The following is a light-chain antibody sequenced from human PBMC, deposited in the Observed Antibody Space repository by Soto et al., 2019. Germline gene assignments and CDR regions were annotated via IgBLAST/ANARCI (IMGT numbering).Light chain of an antibody. V-gene: IGLV7-46*01. CDR1: TGAVTSGHY. CDR2: DTS. CDR3: LLFYRGALV. J-gene: IGLJ3*02. Sequence: QAVVTQEPSLTVSPGETVTLTCGSSTGAVTSGHYPYWFQQKPGQAPRTLIYDTSTKHSWTPARFSGSLLGDKAALTLSGAQPEDEGEYACLLFYRGALVFGGGTKLTVL.